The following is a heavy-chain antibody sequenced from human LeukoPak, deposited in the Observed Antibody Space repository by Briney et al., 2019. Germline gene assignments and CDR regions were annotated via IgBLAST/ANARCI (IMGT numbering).Heavy chain of an antibody. V-gene: IGHV4-59*01. CDR3: ARGFSSEAWFDP. D-gene: IGHD6-19*01. Sequence: PSETLSLTCTVSGGSISSYYWSWIRQPPGKGLEWISYIYYSGSTNYNPSLKSRVTISVDTSKNQFSLKLSSVTAADTAVYYCARGFSSEAWFDPWGQGTLVTVSS. CDR2: IYYSGST. J-gene: IGHJ5*02. CDR1: GGSISSYY.